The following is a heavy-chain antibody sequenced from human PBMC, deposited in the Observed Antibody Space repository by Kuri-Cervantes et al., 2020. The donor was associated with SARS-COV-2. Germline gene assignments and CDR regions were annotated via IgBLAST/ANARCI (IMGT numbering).Heavy chain of an antibody. CDR1: GGSISSNNDY. CDR3: ARGERAFGVRGITDRRVNWFDP. J-gene: IGHJ5*02. CDR2: IHYSGSY. V-gene: IGHV4-39*01. D-gene: IGHD3-10*01. Sequence: SETLSLTCTVSGGSISSNNDYWAWIRQPPGKGMEWIGSIHYSGSYYHNPSLKSRVAISVDTSKNQFSLKLSSVTAADTAVYYCARGERAFGVRGITDRRVNWFDPWGQGALVTVSS.